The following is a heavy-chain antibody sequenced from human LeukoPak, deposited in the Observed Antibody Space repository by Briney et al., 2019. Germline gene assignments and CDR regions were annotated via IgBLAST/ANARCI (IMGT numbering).Heavy chain of an antibody. V-gene: IGHV3-7*01. CDR1: GYTFSSHR. CDR2: IKKDGSEK. Sequence: QPGGSLRFSCAASGYTFSSHRMSWVRQAPGKGLEWVANIKKDGSEKYYVDSVKGRFTISRDNAKNTLYLQMNSLRAEDTAVYYCARGGVYSTSAVDYWGQGTLVTVSS. J-gene: IGHJ4*02. CDR3: ARGGVYSTSAVDY. D-gene: IGHD6-6*01.